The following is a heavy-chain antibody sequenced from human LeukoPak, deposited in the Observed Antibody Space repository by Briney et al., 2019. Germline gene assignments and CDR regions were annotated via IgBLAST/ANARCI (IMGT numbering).Heavy chain of an antibody. V-gene: IGHV1-2*06. D-gene: IGHD3-3*01. CDR1: GYTFTGYY. CDR3: AREYYGDYVSY. J-gene: IGHJ4*02. CDR2: INPNSGGT. Sequence: ASVKVSCKASGYTFTGYYMHWVRQAPGQGLEWMGRINPNSGGTNYAQKFQGRVTMTRDTSISTAYMGLSRLRSDDTAAYYCAREYYGDYVSYWGQGTLVTVSS.